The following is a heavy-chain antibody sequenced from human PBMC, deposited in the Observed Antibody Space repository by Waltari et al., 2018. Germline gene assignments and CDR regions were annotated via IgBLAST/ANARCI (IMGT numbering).Heavy chain of an antibody. CDR1: GGSISSNY. Sequence: QVQLQESGPGLVKPSETMSHTCTISGGSISSNYWSWIRQPPGKGLERIGYIYYSGSTTYNPSLKSRVTISVDTPKTQFSLKLSSVTAADTAVYYCARGGGKIVAANWFDPWGQGTLVTVSS. CDR2: IYYSGST. D-gene: IGHD5-12*01. CDR3: ARGGGKIVAANWFDP. V-gene: IGHV4-59*01. J-gene: IGHJ5*02.